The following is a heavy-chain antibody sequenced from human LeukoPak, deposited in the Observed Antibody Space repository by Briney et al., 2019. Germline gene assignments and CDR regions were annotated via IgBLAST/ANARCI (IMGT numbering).Heavy chain of an antibody. CDR3: AKDRTVGASYWYFDL. J-gene: IGHJ2*01. V-gene: IGHV3-30-3*01. Sequence: GGSLRLSCAASGFTFSSYAMHWVRQAPGKGLEWVAVISYDGSNKYYAGSVKGRFTISRDNSKNTLFLHVNTLRAEDTAIYYCAKDRTVGASYWYFDLWGRGTLVTVSS. D-gene: IGHD1-26*01. CDR1: GFTFSSYA. CDR2: ISYDGSNK.